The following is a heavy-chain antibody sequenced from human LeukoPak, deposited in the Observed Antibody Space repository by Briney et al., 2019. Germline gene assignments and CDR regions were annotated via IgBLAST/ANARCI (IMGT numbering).Heavy chain of an antibody. D-gene: IGHD3-3*01. J-gene: IGHJ3*02. V-gene: IGHV1-69*01. CDR3: ARGRRITIFGVVHVAFDI. Sequence: SVKVSCKASGGTFSSYAISWVRQAPGQGLEWMRGIIPIFGTASYAQKFQGRVTITADESTSTAYMELNSLRSEDTAVYYCARGRRITIFGVVHVAFDIWGQGTMVTVSS. CDR2: IIPIFGTA. CDR1: GGTFSSYA.